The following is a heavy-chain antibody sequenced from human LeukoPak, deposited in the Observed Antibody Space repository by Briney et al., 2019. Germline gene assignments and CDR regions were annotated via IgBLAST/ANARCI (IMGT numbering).Heavy chain of an antibody. Sequence: SETLSLTCTVSGGSISSYYWSWIRQPPGKGLEWIGYIYYSGSTNYNPSLKSRVTISVDTSKNQFSLKLSSVTAADTAVYYCARHVTSRLRGSYQGWFDPWGQGTLVTVSS. CDR1: GGSISSYY. J-gene: IGHJ5*02. V-gene: IGHV4-59*08. CDR2: IYYSGST. CDR3: ARHVTSRLRGSYQGWFDP. D-gene: IGHD1-26*01.